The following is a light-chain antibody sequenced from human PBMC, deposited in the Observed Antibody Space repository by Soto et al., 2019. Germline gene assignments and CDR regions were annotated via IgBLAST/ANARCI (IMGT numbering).Light chain of an antibody. CDR1: QDIINY. CDR2: GAT. Sequence: DIQMTQSPSAVSASVGDRVTITCRTSQDIINYLVWFQQKPGKVPERLIYGATNLQSGVPSRFSGSGSGTEFTLTISSLQPEDFATYCCLQHNRYPWTLGQGTKVDIK. J-gene: IGKJ1*01. CDR3: LQHNRYPWT. V-gene: IGKV1-17*03.